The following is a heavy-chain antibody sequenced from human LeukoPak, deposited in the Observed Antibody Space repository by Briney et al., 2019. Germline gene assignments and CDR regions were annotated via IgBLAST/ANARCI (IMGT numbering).Heavy chain of an antibody. CDR2: IYRDAKT. J-gene: IGHJ4*02. CDR3: AKVKGWYGEGYFDY. Sequence: PGGSLRLSCAVSGFAVSSNYMSWVRQAPGKGLEWVSVIYRDAKTYYADSVKGRFTISRDISKNTLFLQMTSLRAEDTALYYCAKVKGWYGEGYFDYWGQGTLVTVSS. V-gene: IGHV3-53*01. CDR1: GFAVSSNY. D-gene: IGHD3-10*01.